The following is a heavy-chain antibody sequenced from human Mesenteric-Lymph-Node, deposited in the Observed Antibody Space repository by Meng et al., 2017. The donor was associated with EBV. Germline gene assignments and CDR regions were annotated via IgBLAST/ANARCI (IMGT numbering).Heavy chain of an antibody. D-gene: IGHD1-26*01. Sequence: LQLQASGQGLLKPSGTLSLTCTCSGGSISTSNYYWGWIRQPPGKGLEWIGSIYYSGSTYYNPSLKSRVTISVDTSKNQFSLKLSSVTAADTAVYYCARGGSLGGSYAPWGQGTLVTVSS. J-gene: IGHJ5*02. V-gene: IGHV4-39*07. CDR2: IYYSGST. CDR1: GGSISTSNYY. CDR3: ARGGSLGGSYAP.